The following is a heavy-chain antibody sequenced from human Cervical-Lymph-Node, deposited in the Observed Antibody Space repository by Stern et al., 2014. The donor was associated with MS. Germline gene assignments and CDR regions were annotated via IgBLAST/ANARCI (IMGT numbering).Heavy chain of an antibody. V-gene: IGHV3-30*03. J-gene: IGHJ4*02. Sequence: VQLVESGGGVVQPGRSLRLSCAASGFTFSSYGMHWVRQAPGKGLEWVAVISYDGSNKYYADSVKGRFTISRDNSKNTLYLQMNSLRAEDTAVYYCATLFWQLWGGNFDYWGQGTLVTVSS. CDR3: ATLFWQLWGGNFDY. D-gene: IGHD6-6*01. CDR1: GFTFSSYG. CDR2: ISYDGSNK.